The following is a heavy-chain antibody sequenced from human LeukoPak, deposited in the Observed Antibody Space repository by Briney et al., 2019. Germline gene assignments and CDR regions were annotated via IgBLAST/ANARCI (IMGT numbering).Heavy chain of an antibody. CDR3: ARDLDSSGYYPYYYYGMDV. CDR2: ISSSSSYI. CDR1: GFTFSIYP. Sequence: PGGSLRLSCAASGFTFSIYPMHWVRQAPGKGLEWVSSISSSSSYIYYADSVKGRFTISRDNAKNSLYLQMNSLRAEDTAVYYCARDLDSSGYYPYYYYGMDVWGQGTTVTVSS. V-gene: IGHV3-21*01. D-gene: IGHD3-22*01. J-gene: IGHJ6*02.